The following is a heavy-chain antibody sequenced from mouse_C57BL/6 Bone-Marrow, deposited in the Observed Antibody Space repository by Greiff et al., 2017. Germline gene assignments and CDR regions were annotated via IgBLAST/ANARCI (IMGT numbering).Heavy chain of an antibody. CDR1: GYAFTNYL. V-gene: IGHV1-54*01. D-gene: IGHD4-1*01. CDR2: INPGSGGT. Sequence: VQLQQSGAELVRPGTSVTVSCKASGYAFTNYLIEWVKQRPGQGLEWIGVINPGSGGTNYNEKFKGKATLTADKSSSTAYMQLSSLTSEDSAVYFCARSKNCDSWFAYWGQGTLVTVSA. J-gene: IGHJ3*01. CDR3: ARSKNCDSWFAY.